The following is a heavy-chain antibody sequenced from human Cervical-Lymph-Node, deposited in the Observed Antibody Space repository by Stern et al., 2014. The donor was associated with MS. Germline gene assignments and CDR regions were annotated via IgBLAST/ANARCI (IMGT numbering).Heavy chain of an antibody. CDR3: AKTKIVVLNCFDH. Sequence: EMQLVESGGGLVKPGGSLRLSCVGSGFTFSSYSMNWVRQAPGKGLEWVSSISSDNRHIYYADSVKGRFTVSRDNAKNSLYLQMNTLRAEDSAVYFCAKTKIVVLNCFDHWGQGALVTVSS. D-gene: IGHD3-22*01. CDR1: GFTFSSYS. V-gene: IGHV3-21*01. CDR2: ISSDNRHI. J-gene: IGHJ4*02.